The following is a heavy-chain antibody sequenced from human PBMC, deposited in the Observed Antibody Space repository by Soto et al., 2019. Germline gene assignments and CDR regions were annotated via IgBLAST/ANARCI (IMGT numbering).Heavy chain of an antibody. V-gene: IGHV3-30-3*01. Sequence: GGSLRLSCAASGFTFSSYAMHWVRQAPGKGLEWVAVISYDGSNKYYADSVKGRFTISRDNSKNTLYLQMNSLRAEDTAVYYCARDQEEWLVMYYFDYWGQGTLVTVSS. J-gene: IGHJ4*02. D-gene: IGHD6-19*01. CDR1: GFTFSSYA. CDR2: ISYDGSNK. CDR3: ARDQEEWLVMYYFDY.